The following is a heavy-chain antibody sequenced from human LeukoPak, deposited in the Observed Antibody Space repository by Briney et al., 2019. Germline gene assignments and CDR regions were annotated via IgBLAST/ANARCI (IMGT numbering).Heavy chain of an antibody. Sequence: GGSPRLSCAASGFTFSNSGMHWVRQAPGNGLEWVAFVRFDGINEYYTDSVKGRFAISRDNSKNTLYLQMNSLRAEDTAVYYCAKDSGGSFLVSEIDYWGQGTLVTVSS. V-gene: IGHV3-30*02. CDR1: GFTFSNSG. J-gene: IGHJ4*02. CDR3: AKDSGGSFLVSEIDY. CDR2: VRFDGINE. D-gene: IGHD3-16*01.